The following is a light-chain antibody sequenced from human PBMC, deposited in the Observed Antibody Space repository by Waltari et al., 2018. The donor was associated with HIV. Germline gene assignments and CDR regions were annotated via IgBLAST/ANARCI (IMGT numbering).Light chain of an antibody. CDR3: QAWDSTTLV. V-gene: IGLV3-1*01. J-gene: IGLJ2*01. CDR2: QDT. CDR1: KLGNKY. Sequence: SYDVTQPLYVSVSPGQTATITCSGDKLGNKYTSWYQQKAGQSPVLVIYQDTQRPSDIPERFSGSNSGHTATLTISGTQPIDEADYYCQAWDSTTLVFGGGTKLTVL.